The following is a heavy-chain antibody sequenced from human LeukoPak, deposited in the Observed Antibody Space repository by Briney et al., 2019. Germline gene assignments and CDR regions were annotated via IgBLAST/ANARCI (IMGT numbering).Heavy chain of an antibody. Sequence: GESLKISCKGTGYTFTSYWIGWVRQMPGKGLEWMGIIWPSDSDTRYSPSFQGQVTISADKSISTAYLQWSSLKASDTAIYFCARRISGYYIDYWGQGTLVTVSS. V-gene: IGHV5-51*01. J-gene: IGHJ4*02. D-gene: IGHD1-26*01. CDR3: ARRISGYYIDY. CDR1: GYTFTSYW. CDR2: IWPSDSDT.